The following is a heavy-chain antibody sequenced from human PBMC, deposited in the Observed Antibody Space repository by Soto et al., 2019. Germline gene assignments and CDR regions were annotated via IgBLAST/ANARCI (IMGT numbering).Heavy chain of an antibody. J-gene: IGHJ4*02. CDR1: GFIFSSYG. Sequence: QVLLLESGGGVVQPGRSLRLSCVSSGFIFSSYGIHWVRQAPGKGLEWVAAIEYDGSKYYYADSVKGRFTISREDSKNTAFLQMNSLTVEDTAVYYCARDLSYGSRSDWGQGTLVTVSS. V-gene: IGHV3-33*05. CDR3: ARDLSYGSRSD. D-gene: IGHD3-10*01. CDR2: IEYDGSKY.